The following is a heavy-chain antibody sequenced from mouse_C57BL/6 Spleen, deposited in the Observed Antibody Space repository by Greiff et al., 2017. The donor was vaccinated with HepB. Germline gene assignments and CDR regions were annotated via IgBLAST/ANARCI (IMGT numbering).Heavy chain of an antibody. J-gene: IGHJ3*01. Sequence: EVMLVESGGDLVKPGGSLKLSCAASGFTFSSYGMSWVRQTPDKRLEWVATISSGGSYTYYPDSVKGRFTISRDNAKNTLYLQMSGLKSEDTAMYYWARLAQFFSGFAYGGQGTLVTVPA. D-gene: IGHD6-1*01. CDR2: ISSGGSYT. CDR1: GFTFSSYG. V-gene: IGHV5-6*01. CDR3: ARLAQFFSGFAY.